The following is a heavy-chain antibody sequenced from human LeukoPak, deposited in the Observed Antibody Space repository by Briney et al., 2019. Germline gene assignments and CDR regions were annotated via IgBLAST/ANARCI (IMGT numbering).Heavy chain of an antibody. CDR2: ISSSSGI. Sequence: SGGSLRLSCIASGFTFSSYEMSWVRQAPGKGLEWVSYISSSSGIFYADSVKGRFTISRDNAKNSLYLQMNSLRAEDTAVYYCARGFSYWGQGTLVTVSS. CDR1: GFTFSSYE. J-gene: IGHJ4*02. V-gene: IGHV3-48*03. CDR3: ARGFSY.